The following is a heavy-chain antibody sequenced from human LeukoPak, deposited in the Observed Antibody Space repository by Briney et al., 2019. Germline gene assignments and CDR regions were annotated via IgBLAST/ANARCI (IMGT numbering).Heavy chain of an antibody. CDR2: IYYSGST. D-gene: IGHD3-3*01. J-gene: IGHJ4*02. Sequence: SETLSLTCTVSGGSISSGDYYWSWIRQPPGKGLERIGYIYYSGSTYYNPSLKSRVTTSVDTSKNQFSLKLSSVTAADTAVYYCARVVSYYDFWSGPIRAGFDYWGQGTLVTVSS. CDR1: GGSISSGDYY. V-gene: IGHV4-30-4*01. CDR3: ARVVSYYDFWSGPIRAGFDY.